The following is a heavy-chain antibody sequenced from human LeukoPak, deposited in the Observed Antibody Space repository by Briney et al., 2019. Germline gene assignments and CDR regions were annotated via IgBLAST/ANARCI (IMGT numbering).Heavy chain of an antibody. CDR2: IIPIFGTA. CDR3: ASEGDSSGYGAFDI. D-gene: IGHD3-22*01. CDR1: GGTFSSYA. J-gene: IGHJ3*02. V-gene: IGHV1-69*13. Sequence: ASVKVSCKASGGTFSSYAISWVRQAPGQGLEWMGGIIPIFGTANYAQKFQGRVTITADESTSTAYVELSSLRSEDTAVYYCASEGDSSGYGAFDIWGQGTMVTVSS.